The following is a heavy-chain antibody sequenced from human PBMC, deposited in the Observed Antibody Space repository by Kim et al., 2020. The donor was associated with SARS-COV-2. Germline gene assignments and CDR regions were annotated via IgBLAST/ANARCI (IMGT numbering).Heavy chain of an antibody. Sequence: GGSLRLSCAASGFTFSTYAMSWVRQAPGKGLVWVSAISAGGGSTNYADSVKGRFTISRDNSKNTLYLRMNSLRADDTALYYCAKGQLWFGELWGVFDPWGQGTLVTVSS. J-gene: IGHJ5*02. CDR1: GFTFSTYA. CDR3: AKGQLWFGELWGVFDP. V-gene: IGHV3-23*01. D-gene: IGHD3-10*01. CDR2: ISAGGGST.